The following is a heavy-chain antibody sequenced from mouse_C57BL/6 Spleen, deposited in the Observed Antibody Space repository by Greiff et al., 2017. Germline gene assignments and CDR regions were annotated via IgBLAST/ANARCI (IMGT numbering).Heavy chain of an antibody. Sequence: EVQGVESGGDLVKPGGSLKLSCAASGFTFSSYGMSWVRQTPDKRLEWVATISRGGSYTYYPDSVKGRFTISRDNAKNTLYLQMSSLKSEDTAMYYCARPPDYYGSSYWFAYWGQGTLVTVSA. J-gene: IGHJ3*01. D-gene: IGHD1-1*01. CDR3: ARPPDYYGSSYWFAY. CDR2: ISRGGSYT. CDR1: GFTFSSYG. V-gene: IGHV5-6*01.